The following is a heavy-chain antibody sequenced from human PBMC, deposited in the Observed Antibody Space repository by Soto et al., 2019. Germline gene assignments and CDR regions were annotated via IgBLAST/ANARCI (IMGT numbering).Heavy chain of an antibody. J-gene: IGHJ6*02. CDR3: ATGNGYHFWSDYSAGMDV. Sequence: QVQLVQSGAEVKKPGASVKVSCKVSGYTLTELSMHWVRQAPGKGLEWMGGFDPEDGETIYAQKFQGRVTMTEETSTDTAYMELSSLRSEDTAMYYCATGNGYHFWSDYSAGMDVWGQGTTVTVSS. D-gene: IGHD3-3*01. V-gene: IGHV1-24*01. CDR1: GYTLTELS. CDR2: FDPEDGET.